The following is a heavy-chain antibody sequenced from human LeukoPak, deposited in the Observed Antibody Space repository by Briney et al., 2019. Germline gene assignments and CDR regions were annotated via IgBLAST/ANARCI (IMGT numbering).Heavy chain of an antibody. CDR2: IYSGGST. CDR3: ARDYCSGGSCYVDY. Sequence: GGSLRLSRAASGFTVSSNYMSWVRQAPGKGLEWVSVIYSGGSTYYADSVKGRFTISRDNSKNTLYLQMNSLRAEDTAVYYCARDYCSGGSCYVDYWGQGTLVTVSS. CDR1: GFTVSSNY. J-gene: IGHJ4*02. D-gene: IGHD2-15*01. V-gene: IGHV3-66*01.